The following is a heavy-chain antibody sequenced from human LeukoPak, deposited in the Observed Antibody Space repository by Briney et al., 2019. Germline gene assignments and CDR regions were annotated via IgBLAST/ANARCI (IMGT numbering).Heavy chain of an antibody. CDR1: GGSISSGGYS. CDR2: IYHSGST. J-gene: IGHJ3*02. V-gene: IGHV4-30-2*01. D-gene: IGHD1-26*01. Sequence: MTSQTLSLTCAVSGGSISSGGYSWSWIRQPPGKGLEWIGYIYHSGSTYYNPSLKSRVTISVDTSKNQFSLKLSSVTAADTAVYYCAREEGATINDAFDIWGQGTMVTVSS. CDR3: AREEGATINDAFDI.